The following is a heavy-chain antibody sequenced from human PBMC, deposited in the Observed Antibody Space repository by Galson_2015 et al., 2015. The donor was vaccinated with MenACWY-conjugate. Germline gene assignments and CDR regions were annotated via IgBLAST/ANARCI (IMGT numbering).Heavy chain of an antibody. V-gene: IGHV3-48*01. J-gene: IGHJ6*03. CDR2: ISSSSSTR. Sequence: SLRLSCAASGFTFRSYSMNWVRQAPGKGLEWVSYISSSSSTRYYADSVKGRFTISRDNAKNSLYLQMNSLRAEDTAVYYCARVKGEYYYMDVWGKGTTVTGFS. CDR3: ARVKGEYYYMDV. CDR1: GFTFRSYS. D-gene: IGHD3-10*01.